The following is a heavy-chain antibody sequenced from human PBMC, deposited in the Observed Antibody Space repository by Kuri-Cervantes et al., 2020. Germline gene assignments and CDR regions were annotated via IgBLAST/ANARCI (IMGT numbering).Heavy chain of an antibody. V-gene: IGHV4-39*07. CDR2: IYYSGST. CDR1: GGSISSSSYY. J-gene: IGHJ6*03. Sequence: SETLSLTCTVSGGSISSSSYYWGWIRQPPGKGLEWIGSIYYSGSTYYNPSLKSRVTISVDTSKNQFSLKLSSVTAADTAVYYCARTIPAAFGYYYYMDVWGKGTTVTVSS. D-gene: IGHD2-2*01. CDR3: ARTIPAAFGYYYYMDV.